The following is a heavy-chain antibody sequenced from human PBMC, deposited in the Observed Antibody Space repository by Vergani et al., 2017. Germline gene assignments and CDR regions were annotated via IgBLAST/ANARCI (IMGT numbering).Heavy chain of an antibody. J-gene: IGHJ4*02. CDR1: GFTFSSYA. Sequence: EVQLVESGGGLVQPGGSLRLSCSTFGFTFSSYAMYWVRQAPGKGREFVSSISTNGGTTYYADSVKGRFTISRDNSERTLHLQMTSLRAEDTAVYYCANIAAPGPRGRGTGNWGQGTLVTVSS. CDR2: ISTNGGTT. CDR3: ANIAAPGPRGRGTGN. V-gene: IGHV3-64D*06. D-gene: IGHD6-13*01.